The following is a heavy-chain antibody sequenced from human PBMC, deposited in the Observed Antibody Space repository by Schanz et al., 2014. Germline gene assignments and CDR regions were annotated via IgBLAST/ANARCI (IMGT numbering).Heavy chain of an antibody. CDR1: GFVFRTFA. J-gene: IGHJ4*02. CDR3: ARDGDFDY. V-gene: IGHV3-33*08. Sequence: VQLLESGGTVVQPGGSLRVSCAASGFVFRTFAMYWVRQAPGKGLEWVAIIWYDGSSKYYADSVKGRFTISRDNSKNTLFLQMSSLRAEDTAVYYCARDGDFDYWGQGTLVTVSS. CDR2: IWYDGSSK.